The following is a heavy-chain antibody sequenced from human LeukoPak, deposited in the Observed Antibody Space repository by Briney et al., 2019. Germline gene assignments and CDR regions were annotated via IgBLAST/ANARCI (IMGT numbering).Heavy chain of an antibody. D-gene: IGHD2-21*02. V-gene: IGHV3-30-3*01. CDR1: GFTFSSYA. J-gene: IGHJ3*02. CDR2: ISYDGSNK. CDR3: ARGGPVVVTAIGFASDI. Sequence: PGGSLRLSYAASGFTFSSYAMHWVRQAPGKGLEWVAVISYDGSNKYYADSVKGRFTISRDNSKNTLYLQMNSLRAEDTAVYYCARGGPVVVTAIGFASDIWGQGTMVTVSS.